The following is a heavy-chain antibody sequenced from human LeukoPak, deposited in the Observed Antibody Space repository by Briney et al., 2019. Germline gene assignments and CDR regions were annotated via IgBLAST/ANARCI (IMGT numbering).Heavy chain of an antibody. J-gene: IGHJ6*02. D-gene: IGHD6-19*01. CDR3: ARGGSGYSSGWYEDYGTDV. CDR2: INPNSGGT. CDR1: GYTFTGYY. Sequence: ASVKVSCKASGYTFTGYYMHWVRQAPGQGLEWMGWINPNSGGTNYAQKFQGRVTMTRDTSISTAYMELSRLRSDDTAVYYCARGGSGYSSGWYEDYGTDVWGQGTTVTVSS. V-gene: IGHV1-2*02.